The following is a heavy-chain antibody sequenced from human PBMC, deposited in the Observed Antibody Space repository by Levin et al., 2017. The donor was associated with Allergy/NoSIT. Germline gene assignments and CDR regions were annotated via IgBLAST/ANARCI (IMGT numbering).Heavy chain of an antibody. V-gene: IGHV1-18*01. Sequence: PGESLKISCKASGYTFTSYGISWVRQAPGQGLEWMGWISAYNGNTHHVQKLQGRVTMTIDTSTSTAYMELRSLRSDDPAVYYCARASGTYSPPEEYWGQGTLVTVSS. CDR3: ARASGTYSPPEEY. J-gene: IGHJ4*02. CDR2: ISAYNGNT. D-gene: IGHD1-26*01. CDR1: GYTFTSYG.